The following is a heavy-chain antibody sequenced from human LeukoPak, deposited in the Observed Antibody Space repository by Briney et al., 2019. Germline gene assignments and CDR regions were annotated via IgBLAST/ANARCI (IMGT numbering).Heavy chain of an antibody. Sequence: GGSLRLSCAASGFTFSSYGMGWVRQAPGKGLEWVSRISGGGETTYYADSVKGRFPISRDNSKNTLYLQMNSLRAEDTAVYYCARDSDYYGSGSYYPHWGQGTLVTVSS. CDR3: ARDSDYYGSGSYYPH. CDR2: ISGGGETT. J-gene: IGHJ4*02. CDR1: GFTFSSYG. V-gene: IGHV3-23*01. D-gene: IGHD3-10*01.